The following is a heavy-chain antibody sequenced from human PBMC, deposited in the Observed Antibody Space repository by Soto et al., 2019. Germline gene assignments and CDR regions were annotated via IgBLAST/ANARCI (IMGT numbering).Heavy chain of an antibody. J-gene: IGHJ5*02. V-gene: IGHV1-69*13. CDR1: GGTFSSYA. CDR2: IIPIFGTA. CDR3: ARGPRVPTVTLYNWFDP. D-gene: IGHD4-4*01. Sequence: ASVKVSCKASGGTFSSYAISWVRQAPGQGLEWMGGIIPIFGTANYAQKFQGRVTITADESTSTAYMELSSLRSEDTAVYYCARGPRVPTVTLYNWFDPWGQGTLVTVSS.